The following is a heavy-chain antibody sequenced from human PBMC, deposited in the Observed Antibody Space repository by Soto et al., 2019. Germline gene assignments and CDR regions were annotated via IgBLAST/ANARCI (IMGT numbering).Heavy chain of an antibody. D-gene: IGHD2-15*01. V-gene: IGHV3-74*01. J-gene: IGHJ5*02. Sequence: PXESLRLSCAASGFTVSSYGKHWVRQAPGKGLVWVSRINSDGSSTSYADSVKGRFTISRDNAKNTLYLQMNSLRAEDTAVYYCARHGEYCSGGSCYPSWGQGTLVTVSS. CDR3: ARHGEYCSGGSCYPS. CDR2: INSDGSST. CDR1: GFTVSSYG.